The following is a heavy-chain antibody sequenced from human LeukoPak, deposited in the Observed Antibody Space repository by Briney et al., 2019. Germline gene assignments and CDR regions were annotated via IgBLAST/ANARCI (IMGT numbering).Heavy chain of an antibody. CDR2: IDSDGNTT. V-gene: IGHV3-74*01. D-gene: IGHD6-6*01. CDR1: GFTFSSNW. CDR3: VAIVAARPR. Sequence: GGSLRLSCAASGFTFSSNWMHWVRQAPGKGLVWISRIDSDGNTTNFADSVKGRFTISRDNSKNTLYLQMNSLRAEDTAVYHCVAIVAARPRWGQGTLVTVSS. J-gene: IGHJ4*02.